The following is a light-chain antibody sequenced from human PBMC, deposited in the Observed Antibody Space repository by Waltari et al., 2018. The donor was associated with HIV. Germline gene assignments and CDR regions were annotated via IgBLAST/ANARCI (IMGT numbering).Light chain of an antibody. CDR3: SSYTSTTTLEV. V-gene: IGLV2-14*03. Sequence: QSALTQPASVSGSPGQSITTSCTGTSSDVGGYSYVSWYQHHPGKAPKLMIFDVSNRPSGVSDRFSGSKSGNTASLTISGLQVEDEADYYCSSYTSTTTLEVFGGGTKLTVL. CDR2: DVS. CDR1: SSDVGGYSY. J-gene: IGLJ2*01.